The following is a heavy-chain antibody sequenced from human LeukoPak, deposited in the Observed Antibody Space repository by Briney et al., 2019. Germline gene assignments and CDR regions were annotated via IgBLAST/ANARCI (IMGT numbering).Heavy chain of an antibody. CDR3: AKDGGDILTGYHPEC. D-gene: IGHD3-9*01. CDR2: ISGSGGST. CDR1: GFTFSSYA. Sequence: GGSLRLPCAASGFTFSSYAMSWVRQAQGKGLEWVSAISGSGGSTYYADSVKGRFTISRDNSKNTLYLEMNSLRAEDTAVYYCAKDGGDILTGYHPECWGQGTLVTVSS. J-gene: IGHJ4*02. V-gene: IGHV3-23*01.